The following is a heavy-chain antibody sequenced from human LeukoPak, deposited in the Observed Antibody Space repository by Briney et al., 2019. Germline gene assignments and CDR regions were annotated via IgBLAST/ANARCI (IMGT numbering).Heavy chain of an antibody. V-gene: IGHV3-23*01. Sequence: PGGSLRLSCAASGFTFSSYAMSGVRQAPGKGLEWVSAISGSGGSTYYADSVKGRFTISRDNSKNTLYLQMNSLRAEDTAVYYCAKVSISSGWYSAFDYWGQGTLVTVSS. D-gene: IGHD6-19*01. J-gene: IGHJ4*02. CDR3: AKVSISSGWYSAFDY. CDR1: GFTFSSYA. CDR2: ISGSGGST.